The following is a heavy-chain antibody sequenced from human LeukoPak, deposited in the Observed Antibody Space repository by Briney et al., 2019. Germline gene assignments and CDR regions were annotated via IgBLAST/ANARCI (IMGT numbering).Heavy chain of an antibody. D-gene: IGHD3-22*01. V-gene: IGHV3-30-3*01. CDR3: ARAYDSSGYYDY. Sequence: GGSLRLSCTVSGLTFRSYAMHWVRQAPGKGLEWVAVISYDGSKIYYGDSVKGRFTISRDNSKNTLYLQMNSLKVEDTAVYYCARAYDSSGYYDYWGQGTLVTVSS. CDR1: GLTFRSYA. CDR2: ISYDGSKI. J-gene: IGHJ4*02.